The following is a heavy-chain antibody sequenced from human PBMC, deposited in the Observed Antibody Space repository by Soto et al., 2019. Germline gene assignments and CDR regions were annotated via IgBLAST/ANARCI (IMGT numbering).Heavy chain of an antibody. CDR2: IWYDGSNK. CDR3: ARASLWSGSSWLGFYGDY. CDR1: GFTFSSYG. Sequence: QVQLVESGGGVVQPGRSLRLSCAASGFTFSSYGMHWVRQAPGKGLEWVAVIWYDGSNKYYAASVKGRFTISRDNSKNTLDLQMNSLRAENTAVYYWARASLWSGSSWLGFYGDYWGQGTLVTVSS. V-gene: IGHV3-33*01. J-gene: IGHJ4*02. D-gene: IGHD6-13*01.